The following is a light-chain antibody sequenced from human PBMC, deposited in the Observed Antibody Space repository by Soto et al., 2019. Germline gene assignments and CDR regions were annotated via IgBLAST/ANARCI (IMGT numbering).Light chain of an antibody. V-gene: IGKV2-28*01. CDR1: PSLLHSNGYNY. Sequence: VMTQPTLFLPVPPGLPASISCRASPSLLHSNGYNYLDWYLQKPGQSPQLLIYLGSNRASGVPDRFSGSGSGTNFTLKISRVEAEDVGVYYCMQGLRSWTFGQGTKV. CDR3: MQGLRSWT. CDR2: LGS. J-gene: IGKJ1*01.